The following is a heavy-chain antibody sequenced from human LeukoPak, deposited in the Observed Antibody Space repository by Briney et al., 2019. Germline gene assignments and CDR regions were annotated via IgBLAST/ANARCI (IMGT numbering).Heavy chain of an antibody. CDR2: ISAYNGNT. V-gene: IGHV1-18*01. CDR1: GYTFTSYA. J-gene: IGHJ6*03. Sequence: GASMKVSCKASGYTFTSYAMHWVRQAPGQRLEWMGWISAYNGNTNYAQKLQGRVTMTTDTSTSTAYMELRGLRSDDTAVYYCAREQAYSYYYYMDVWGKGTTVTVSS. CDR3: AREQAYSYYYYMDV.